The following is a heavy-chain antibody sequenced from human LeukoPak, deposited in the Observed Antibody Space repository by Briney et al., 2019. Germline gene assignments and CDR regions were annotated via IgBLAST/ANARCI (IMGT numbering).Heavy chain of an antibody. CDR3: AKDGTYDSQGPYYFDY. CDR2: ISGSGGST. V-gene: IGHV3-23*01. Sequence: PGGSLRLSCAASVFTFSSYAMSWVRQAPGKGLEWVSAISGSGGSTYYADSVKGRFTIYRDNSKNTLYLQMNSLRAEDTAVYYCAKDGTYDSQGPYYFDYWGQGTLVTVSS. J-gene: IGHJ4*02. CDR1: VFTFSSYA. D-gene: IGHD3-3*01.